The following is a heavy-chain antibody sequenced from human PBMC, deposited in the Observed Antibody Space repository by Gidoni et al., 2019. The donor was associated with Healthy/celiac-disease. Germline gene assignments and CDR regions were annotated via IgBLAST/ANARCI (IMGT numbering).Heavy chain of an antibody. D-gene: IGHD3-3*01. CDR2: ISGRGGST. CDR1: GFNFSSYA. V-gene: IGHV3-23*04. J-gene: IGHJ3*02. Sequence: EVQLVESGGGLVQPGGSLRLSCAASGFNFSSYAMSWVRQAPGNGLEWVSAISGRGGSTYYADSVKGRFTISRDNSKNTLYLQMNSLRAEDTAVYYCARHRFSWNDAFDIWGQGTMVTVSS. CDR3: ARHRFSWNDAFDI.